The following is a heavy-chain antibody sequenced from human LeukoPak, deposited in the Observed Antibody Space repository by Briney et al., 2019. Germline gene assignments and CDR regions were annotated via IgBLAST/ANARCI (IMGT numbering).Heavy chain of an antibody. CDR2: ISSNGGST. CDR3: ARSVRDYDFWSGSYYYYMDV. CDR1: GFTFSSYA. Sequence: GGSLRLSCAASGFTFSSYAMHWVRQAPGKGLEYVSAISSNGGSTYYANSVKGRFTISRDNSKNTLYLQMGSLRAEDMAVYYCARSVRDYDFWSGSYYYYMDVWGKGTTVTVSS. V-gene: IGHV3-64*01. D-gene: IGHD3-3*01. J-gene: IGHJ6*03.